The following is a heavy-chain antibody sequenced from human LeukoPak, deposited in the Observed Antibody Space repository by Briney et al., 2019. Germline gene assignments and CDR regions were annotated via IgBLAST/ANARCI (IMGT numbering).Heavy chain of an antibody. CDR2: IYHSGST. V-gene: IGHV4-30-2*01. D-gene: IGHD6-6*01. Sequence: LRLSCAASGFTFDDYAMHWVRQAPGKGLEWIGYIYHSGSTYYNPSLKSRVTISVDRSKNQFSLKLSSVTAADTAVYYCARGSRGAARSGPTHYFDYWGQGTLVTVSS. CDR3: ARGSRGAARSGPTHYFDY. J-gene: IGHJ4*02. CDR1: GFTFDDYA.